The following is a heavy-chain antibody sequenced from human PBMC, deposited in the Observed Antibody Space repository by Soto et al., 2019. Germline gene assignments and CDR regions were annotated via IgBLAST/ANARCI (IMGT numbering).Heavy chain of an antibody. V-gene: IGHV3-23*01. CDR1: GFTFSSYA. D-gene: IGHD3-10*01. J-gene: IGHJ4*02. Sequence: EVPLLASGGGLVQHGGSLRLSCAASGFTFSSYAMSWVLQAPGKGLEWVSAISGSGGSTYYADSVKGRFTISRDNSKNTLYLQMNSLRAEDTAVYYCAKDLGLGILWFGERYCWGQGSLVTVSS. CDR2: ISGSGGST. CDR3: AKDLGLGILWFGERYC.